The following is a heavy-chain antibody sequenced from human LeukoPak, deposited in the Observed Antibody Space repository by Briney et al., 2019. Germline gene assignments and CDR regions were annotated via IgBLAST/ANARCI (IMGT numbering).Heavy chain of an antibody. Sequence: SVKVSCKASGGTFSSYAISWVRQAPGQGLEWMGGLIPIFGTTNYAQKFQGRVTITADESTSTAYMELSSLRSEDTAVYYCARGRRQRAATDKEYNYYYVMDVWGLGTTVTVSS. V-gene: IGHV1-69*13. CDR2: LIPIFGTT. D-gene: IGHD3-22*01. CDR1: GGTFSSYA. J-gene: IGHJ6*02. CDR3: ARGRRQRAATDKEYNYYYVMDV.